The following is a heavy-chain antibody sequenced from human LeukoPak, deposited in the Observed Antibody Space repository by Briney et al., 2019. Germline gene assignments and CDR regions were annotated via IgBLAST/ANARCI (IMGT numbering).Heavy chain of an antibody. D-gene: IGHD6-19*01. CDR2: IFGSGGSA. CDR3: GKTTTGYSSGQKPAWPVDY. J-gene: IGHJ4*02. Sequence: PGGSLRLSCEASGFTFGSYAMYWVRQAPGKGLEWVASIFGSGGSAHYADSAKGRFTISRDNSKNTVYLQINSLRAEDTAVYYCGKTTTGYSSGQKPAWPVDYWGQGTLVTVSS. CDR1: GFTFGSYA. V-gene: IGHV3-23*01.